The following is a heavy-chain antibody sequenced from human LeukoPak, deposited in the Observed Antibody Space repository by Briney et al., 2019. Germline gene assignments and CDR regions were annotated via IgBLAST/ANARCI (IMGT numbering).Heavy chain of an antibody. V-gene: IGHV3-33*01. CDR2: IWYDGSNK. D-gene: IGHD3-22*01. Sequence: GGSLRLSCAASGFTFSSYGMHWVRQAPGKGLEWVAVIWYDGSNKYYADSVKGRFTISRDNSKNTLYLQMNSLRAEDTAVYYCARNGGLYYYDSSGSPDYWDQGTLVTVSS. J-gene: IGHJ4*02. CDR3: ARNGGLYYYDSSGSPDY. CDR1: GFTFSSYG.